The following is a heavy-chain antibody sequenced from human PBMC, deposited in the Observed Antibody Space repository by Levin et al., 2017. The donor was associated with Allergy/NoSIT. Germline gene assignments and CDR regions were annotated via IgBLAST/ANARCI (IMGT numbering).Heavy chain of an antibody. J-gene: IGHJ4*02. CDR1: GFTFSNYR. V-gene: IGHV3-48*01. D-gene: IGHD2-8*01. Sequence: PGGSLRLSCDASGFTFSNYRMNWVRQAPGKGLEWISYIDTSSSGIHYADSVRGRFTISRDNAKDSLSLQMSSLRAEDTAVYYCVGSRVSGHDLDFWGQGTLVTVSS. CDR3: VGSRVSGHDLDF. CDR2: IDTSSSGI.